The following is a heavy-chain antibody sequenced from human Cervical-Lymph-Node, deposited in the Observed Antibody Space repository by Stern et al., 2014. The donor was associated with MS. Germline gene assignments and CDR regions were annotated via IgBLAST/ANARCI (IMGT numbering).Heavy chain of an antibody. CDR2: SIPIFRKS. CDR1: GGTFSCYG. D-gene: IGHD2-8*01. V-gene: IGHV1-69*01. J-gene: IGHJ5*02. Sequence: QVQLVESGAAVEKPGSSGKVSCQAYGGTFSCYGFSWARQAPGPGLEWMVGSIPIFRKSNCAQKFQGRVTITADESASTFYMELRSLTSEDTAFYYFSISGVSPGVPNWFDTWGQGTLGPVSS. CDR3: SISGVSPGVPNWFDT.